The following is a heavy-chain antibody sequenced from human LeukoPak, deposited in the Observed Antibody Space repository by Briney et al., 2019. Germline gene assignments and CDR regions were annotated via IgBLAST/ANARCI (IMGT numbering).Heavy chain of an antibody. V-gene: IGHV3-30-3*01. Sequence: PGTSLRLLCAASGFTFNRYAKHWVRQAPGKGLEWVADISYDGSSKYFADSVRGRFTIYRDTSKNTLYLQMNSLRAEDTAVYYCARASRPLHSGGWYKDYWGQGTLVTVSS. J-gene: IGHJ4*02. CDR3: ARASRPLHSGGWYKDY. CDR2: ISYDGSSK. CDR1: GFTFNRYA. D-gene: IGHD6-19*01.